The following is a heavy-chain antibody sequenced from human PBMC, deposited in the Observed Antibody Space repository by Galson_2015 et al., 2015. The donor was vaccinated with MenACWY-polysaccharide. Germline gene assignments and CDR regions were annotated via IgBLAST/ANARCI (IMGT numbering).Heavy chain of an antibody. CDR3: ARDLMGTKLFGVAAFDS. J-gene: IGHJ4*02. Sequence: SLRLGCAGAGFTFGYYSMNWVRQGPGKGVEWISFISSLSSYKYYADSVKGRFTISRDNAKNSLYRQMNSLRVEDTAVYYCARDLMGTKLFGVAAFDSWGQGILVTVSS. CDR1: GFTFGYYS. CDR2: ISSLSSYK. V-gene: IGHV3-21*01. D-gene: IGHD3-3*01.